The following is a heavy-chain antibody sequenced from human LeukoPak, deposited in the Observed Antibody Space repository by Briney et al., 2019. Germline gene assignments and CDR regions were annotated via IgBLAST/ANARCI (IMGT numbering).Heavy chain of an antibody. CDR3: ARVMDYGGNRENFDY. CDR1: GYTFTSYY. CDR2: INPSAGST. V-gene: IGHV1-46*01. Sequence: ASVKVSCKASGYTFTSYYMHWVRQAPGQGLEWMGIINPSAGSTTYAQKFQGRVTVTRDTSIRTAYMELTRLRSDDTAVYYCARVMDYGGNRENFDYWGQGTLVTVSS. J-gene: IGHJ4*02. D-gene: IGHD4-23*01.